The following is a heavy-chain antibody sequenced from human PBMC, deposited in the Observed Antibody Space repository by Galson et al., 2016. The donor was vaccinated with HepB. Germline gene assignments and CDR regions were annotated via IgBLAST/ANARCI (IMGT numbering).Heavy chain of an antibody. V-gene: IGHV3-48*03. Sequence: SLRLSCAASGFLFSSYVMHWVRQAPGTGLEWVSHISTGATTTYYADSVTGRFTISRDNANNSLFPQLSSLRAEDTAVYYFARGQRGNLYYFDYWGQGTPVTVSS. D-gene: IGHD4-23*01. J-gene: IGHJ4*02. CDR3: ARGQRGNLYYFDY. CDR2: ISTGATTT. CDR1: GFLFSSYV.